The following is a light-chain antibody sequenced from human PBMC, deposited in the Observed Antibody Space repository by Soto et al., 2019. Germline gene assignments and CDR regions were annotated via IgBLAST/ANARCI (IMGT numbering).Light chain of an antibody. Sequence: EIVLTQSPATLSLSPGERATLSCRASQSVSSYLAWYQQKPGQAPRLLIYDASNRATGIPARFSGNGSGTDFTLIISRLEPEDFAVYYCQLHGSSPWTFGQGTKVDIK. CDR1: QSVSSY. CDR3: QLHGSSPWT. CDR2: DAS. V-gene: IGKV3-11*01. J-gene: IGKJ1*01.